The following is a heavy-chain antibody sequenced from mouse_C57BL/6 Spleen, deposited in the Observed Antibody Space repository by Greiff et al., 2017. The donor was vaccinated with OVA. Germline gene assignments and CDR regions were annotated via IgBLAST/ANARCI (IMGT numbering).Heavy chain of an antibody. J-gene: IGHJ2*01. D-gene: IGHD2-1*01. V-gene: IGHV1-5*01. CDR3: MGGKGYYFDY. CDR2: IYPGNSDT. CDR1: GYTFTSYW. Sequence: VQLQQSGTVLARPGASVKMSCKTSGYTFTSYWMHWVKQRPGQGLEWIGAIYPGNSDTSYNQKFKGKARLTAVTSASTAYMELSSLTNEDSAVYYCMGGKGYYFDYWGQGTTLTVSS.